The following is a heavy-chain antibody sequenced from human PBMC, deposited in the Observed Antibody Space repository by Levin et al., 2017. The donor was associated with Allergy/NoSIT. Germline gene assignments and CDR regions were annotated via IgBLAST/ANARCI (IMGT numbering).Heavy chain of an antibody. CDR1: GASISTGNW. D-gene: IGHD5-18*01. CDR3: ARDRANTGTFDP. CDR2: IYHSGTT. J-gene: IGHJ5*02. V-gene: IGHV4-4*02. Sequence: SETLSLTCAVSGASISTGNWWTWVRQPPGKGLEWIGEIYHSGTTYYNPSLKSRITISVDKSNNQFSLTVTSVTAADTAVYYCARDRANTGTFDPWGQGTLVTVSS.